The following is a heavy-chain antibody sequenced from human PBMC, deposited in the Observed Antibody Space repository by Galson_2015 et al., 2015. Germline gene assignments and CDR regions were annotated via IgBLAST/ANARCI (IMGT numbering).Heavy chain of an antibody. CDR3: ARNVDETGDFDY. CDR2: MNPNSGNT. D-gene: IGHD5-12*01. Sequence: MGWMNPNSGNTCYAQKFQGSVTMTRSTSLVTAYMELSSLKSEDTAVYYCARNVDETGDFDYWGQGTLVTVSS. V-gene: IGHV1-8*01. J-gene: IGHJ4*02.